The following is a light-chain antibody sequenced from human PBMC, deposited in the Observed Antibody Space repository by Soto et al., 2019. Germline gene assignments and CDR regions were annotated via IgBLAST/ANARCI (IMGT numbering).Light chain of an antibody. Sequence: QSVLTQPPSASGTPGQRVTISCSGSRSNVGSNYVYWYQQLPGTAPQLFIYSNNQRPSGVPDRFSGSKSGTSASLAISGLRSEDEADYYCAAWDDSLSGVVFGGGTQLTVL. CDR2: SNN. V-gene: IGLV1-47*02. J-gene: IGLJ3*02. CDR1: RSNVGSNY. CDR3: AAWDDSLSGVV.